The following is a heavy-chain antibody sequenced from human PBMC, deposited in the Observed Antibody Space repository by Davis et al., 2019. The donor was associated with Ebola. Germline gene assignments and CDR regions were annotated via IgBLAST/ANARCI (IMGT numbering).Heavy chain of an antibody. D-gene: IGHD2-21*02. V-gene: IGHV4-59*02. CDR3: ARGRFGDGVY. CDR2: IFYTGST. Sequence: MPGGSLRLSCAASGFTVSSKYMTWVRQAPGKGLEWIGYIFYTGSTYFNPSLHSRITMSVDTSKNEFSLELRSVTAADTAVYYCARGRFGDGVYWGQGTQVTVSS. CDR1: GFTVSSKY. J-gene: IGHJ4*02.